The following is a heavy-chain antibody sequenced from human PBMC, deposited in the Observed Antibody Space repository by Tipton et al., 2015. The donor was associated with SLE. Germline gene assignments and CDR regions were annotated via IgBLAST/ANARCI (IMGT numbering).Heavy chain of an antibody. CDR3: ARVDIAVAGYYYYGMDV. D-gene: IGHD6-19*01. CDR1: GFTFSTYG. V-gene: IGHV3-23*01. J-gene: IGHJ6*02. CDR2: ISDTGGST. Sequence: SLRLSCVASGFTFSTYGMTWVRQAPGKGLEWVSAISDTGGSTYYADSVKGRFTISRDNSRNTLYLQMNSLRAEDTAVYYCARVDIAVAGYYYYGMDVWGQGTTVTVSS.